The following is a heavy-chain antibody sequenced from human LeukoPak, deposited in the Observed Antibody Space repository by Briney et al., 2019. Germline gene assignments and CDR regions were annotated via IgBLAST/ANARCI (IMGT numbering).Heavy chain of an antibody. D-gene: IGHD3-3*01. V-gene: IGHV4-61*02. CDR1: GGSISSGSYY. Sequence: SETLSLTCTVSGGSISSGSYYWSWLRQPAGKGLEWIGRIYTSGSPNYNPSLKSRVTISVDTSKNQFSLKLSSVTAADTAVYYCTSSDFWSGYYTRFDYWGQGTLVTVSS. CDR2: IYTSGSP. J-gene: IGHJ4*02. CDR3: TSSDFWSGYYTRFDY.